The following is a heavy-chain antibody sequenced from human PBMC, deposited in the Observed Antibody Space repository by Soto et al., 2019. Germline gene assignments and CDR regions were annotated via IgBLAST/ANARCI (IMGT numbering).Heavy chain of an antibody. Sequence: QVQLVESGGGVVQPGRSLRLSCAASGFTFSSYGMHWVLQAPGKGLEWVAVISYDGSNKYYAHSVKGRFTISRDNSKNTLYLQMNSLRAEDTAVYYCAKDRGWLAERYYYGMDVWGQGTTVTVSS. CDR1: GFTFSSYG. CDR3: AKDRGWLAERYYYGMDV. D-gene: IGHD6-19*01. J-gene: IGHJ6*02. V-gene: IGHV3-30*18. CDR2: ISYDGSNK.